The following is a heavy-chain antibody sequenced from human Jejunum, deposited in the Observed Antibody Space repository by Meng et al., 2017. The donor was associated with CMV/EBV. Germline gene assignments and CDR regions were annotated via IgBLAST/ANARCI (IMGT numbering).Heavy chain of an antibody. J-gene: IGHJ4*02. Sequence: CTVSSGSITPPYWSWIRQPPGQGLEWLAYIYYNGNTRYNPSLKSRLTMSVDTSKNQFSLRRTSVTAADTAVYYCARLHGYSSEEFDYWGQGTLVTVSS. CDR1: SGSITPPY. V-gene: IGHV4-59*08. CDR3: ARLHGYSSEEFDY. CDR2: IYYNGNT. D-gene: IGHD5-24*01.